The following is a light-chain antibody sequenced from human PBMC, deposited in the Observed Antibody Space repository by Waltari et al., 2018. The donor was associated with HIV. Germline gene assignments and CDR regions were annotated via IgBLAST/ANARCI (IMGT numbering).Light chain of an antibody. V-gene: IGKV1-5*03. CDR2: RAS. CDR3: QQYNSYPWT. J-gene: IGKJ1*01. Sequence: DIQMAQSPSTLSASLGARVPITCRASQSVTKYLAWYQQKPGKAPSLLIYRASTLETGVPSRFSGSGSGTEFTLIISSLQPDDFATYYCQQYNSYPWTFGQGTRVEIK. CDR1: QSVTKY.